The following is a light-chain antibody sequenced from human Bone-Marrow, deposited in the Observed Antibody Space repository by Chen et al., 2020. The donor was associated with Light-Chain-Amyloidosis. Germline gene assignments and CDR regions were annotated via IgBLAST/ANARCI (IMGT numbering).Light chain of an antibody. J-gene: IGLJ3*02. Sequence: NFMLTQPHSVSESPGKTVIISCTRSSGSIATNYVQWYQQRPGSSPTTVIYEDDHRPSGVPDRFSGAIDRSSNAASRTSSGLKTEDEADYYCQSYQGSSQGVFGGGTKLTVL. V-gene: IGLV6-57*01. CDR1: SGSIATNY. CDR3: QSYQGSSQGV. CDR2: EDD.